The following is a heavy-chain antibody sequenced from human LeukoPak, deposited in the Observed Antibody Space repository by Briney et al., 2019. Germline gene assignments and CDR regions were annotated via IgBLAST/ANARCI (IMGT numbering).Heavy chain of an antibody. CDR3: ARGRSEYYYYYMDV. CDR2: INHSGST. CDR1: GGSFSGYY. J-gene: IGHJ6*03. V-gene: IGHV4-34*01. Sequence: SETLSLTCAVYGGSFSGYYWSWTRQPPGKGLEWIGEINHSGSTNYNPSLKSRVTISVDTSKNQFSLKLSSVTAADTAVYYCARGRSEYYYYYMDVWGKGTTVTVSS.